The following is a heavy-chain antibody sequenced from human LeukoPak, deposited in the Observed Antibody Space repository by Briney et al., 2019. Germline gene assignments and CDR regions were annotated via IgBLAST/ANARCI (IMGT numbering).Heavy chain of an antibody. D-gene: IGHD6-13*01. V-gene: IGHV4-30-4*01. CDR2: IYYSGST. J-gene: IGHJ6*02. Sequence: SQTLSLTCTVSGGSISSGDYYWSWIRQPPGKGLEWIGYIYYSGSTYYNPSLKSRVTISVDTSKNQFSLKLSSVTAADTAVYYCARDREDRSSSRAGYYYYGMDVWGQGTTVTVSS. CDR3: ARDREDRSSSRAGYYYYGMDV. CDR1: GGSISSGDYY.